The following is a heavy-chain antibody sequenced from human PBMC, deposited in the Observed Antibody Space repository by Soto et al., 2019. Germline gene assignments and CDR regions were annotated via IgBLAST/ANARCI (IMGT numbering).Heavy chain of an antibody. Sequence: GASVRVSCKASGYTFTSYGIHWVRQATGQRLEWMGWINAANGDTKYSPKLQGRVTITRDTSASTAYMELSSLRSEDTAVYYCVRRHVSATGIDWFDPWGQGTLVTYPQ. CDR2: INAANGDT. J-gene: IGHJ5*02. CDR1: GYTFTSYG. CDR3: VRRHVSATGIDWFDP. D-gene: IGHD6-13*01. V-gene: IGHV1-3*01.